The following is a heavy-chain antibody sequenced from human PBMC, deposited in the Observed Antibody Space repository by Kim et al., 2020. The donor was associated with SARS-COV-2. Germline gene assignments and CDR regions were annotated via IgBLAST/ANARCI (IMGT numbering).Heavy chain of an antibody. D-gene: IGHD6-13*01. CDR2: IWYDGSNK. Sequence: GGSLRLSCAASGFTFSSYGMHWVRQAPGKGLEWVAVIWYDGSNKYYADSVKGRFTISRDNSKNTLYLQMNSLRAEDTAVYYCARDSVRIAAAGTGYFDYWGQGTLVTVSS. CDR3: ARDSVRIAAAGTGYFDY. J-gene: IGHJ4*02. CDR1: GFTFSSYG. V-gene: IGHV3-33*01.